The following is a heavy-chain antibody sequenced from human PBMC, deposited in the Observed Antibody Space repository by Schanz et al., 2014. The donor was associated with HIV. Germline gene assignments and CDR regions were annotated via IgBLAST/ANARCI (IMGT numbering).Heavy chain of an antibody. J-gene: IGHJ4*02. Sequence: QVQLQQWGAGLLKPSETLSLTCGVYGGSFGGTWWTWLRQPPGKGLQWIGDINHNADTKYHPSLKSRVPKSMDSSKQQFSLKLTSVTAADTAVYFCARGDFGGNSVDYWGQGTLVTVSS. CDR2: INHNADT. D-gene: IGHD2-21*02. CDR1: GGSFGGTW. V-gene: IGHV4-34*01. CDR3: ARGDFGGNSVDY.